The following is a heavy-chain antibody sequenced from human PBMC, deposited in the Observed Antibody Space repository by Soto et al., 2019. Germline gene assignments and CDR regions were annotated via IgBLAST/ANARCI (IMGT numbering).Heavy chain of an antibody. V-gene: IGHV2-5*02. CDR2: IYWDNDK. D-gene: IGHD1-26*01. CDR1: GFSLSTSGVG. J-gene: IGHJ3*02. Sequence: QITLKESGPTLVKPTQPLTLTCTFSGFSLSTSGVGMGWIRQPPGKALEWLALIYWDNDKRYRPSLKSRLTITKDASKNPVVLTMTNMDPVDTATYYCAHRLFARGNYCVNTFDIWGQGTKVTVSS. CDR3: AHRLFARGNYCVNTFDI.